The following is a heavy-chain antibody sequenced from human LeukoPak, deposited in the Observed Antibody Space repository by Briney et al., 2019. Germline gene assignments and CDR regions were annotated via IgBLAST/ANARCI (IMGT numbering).Heavy chain of an antibody. CDR2: ISDYNGNT. CDR3: ARGRLGYCSGGSCSDFDY. Sequence: ASVKVSCKASGYTFTSYGISWVRQAPGQGLEWMGWISDYNGNTNYAPKLQGRVTMTTHTSTSTAYMDVWSLRSGDKAVYYCARGRLGYCSGGSCSDFDYWGQETLVTVSS. J-gene: IGHJ4*02. CDR1: GYTFTSYG. V-gene: IGHV1-18*01. D-gene: IGHD2-15*01.